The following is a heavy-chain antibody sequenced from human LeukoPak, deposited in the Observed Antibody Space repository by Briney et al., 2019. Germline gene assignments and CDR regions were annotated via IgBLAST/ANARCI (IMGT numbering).Heavy chain of an antibody. CDR2: IYTSGST. CDR3: ARARGIAARPLLRYYYYYRDV. J-gene: IGHJ6*03. CDR1: GGSISSYY. V-gene: IGHV4-4*07. Sequence: SETLSLTCTVSGGSISSYYWSWIRQPAGKGLEWIGRIYTSGSTNYNPSLKSRVTMSVDTSKNQFSLKLSSVTAADTAVYYCARARGIAARPLLRYYYYYRDVWGKGTTVTVSS. D-gene: IGHD6-6*01.